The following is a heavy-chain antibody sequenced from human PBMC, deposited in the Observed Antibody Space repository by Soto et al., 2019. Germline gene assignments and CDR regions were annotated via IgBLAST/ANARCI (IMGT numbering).Heavy chain of an antibody. CDR3: ARDNRGYSYGTSYYYYYGMDV. CDR1: GGSISSGGYY. J-gene: IGHJ6*02. Sequence: SETLSLTCTVSGGSISSGGYYWSWIRQHPGKGLEWIGYIYYSGSTYYNPSLKSRVTISVDTSKNQFSLKLSSVTAADTAVYYCARDNRGYSYGTSYYYYYGMDVWGQGTTVTVSS. D-gene: IGHD5-18*01. CDR2: IYYSGST. V-gene: IGHV4-31*03.